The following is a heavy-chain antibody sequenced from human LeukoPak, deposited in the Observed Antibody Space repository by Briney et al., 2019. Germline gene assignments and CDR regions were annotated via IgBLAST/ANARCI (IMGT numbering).Heavy chain of an antibody. V-gene: IGHV3-23*01. CDR1: GFTFSSYW. D-gene: IGHD2-15*01. Sequence: AGGSLRLSCAASGFTFSSYWMSWVRQAPGRGLEWVSSISSTGGTTYYADSVKGRFTISRDNSKNTLYLQMNSLRAEDTAIYYCAKNGDRGAYCTGGTFYPYFYYYMDVWGKGTTVTI. CDR2: ISSTGGTT. CDR3: AKNGDRGAYCTGGTFYPYFYYYMDV. J-gene: IGHJ6*03.